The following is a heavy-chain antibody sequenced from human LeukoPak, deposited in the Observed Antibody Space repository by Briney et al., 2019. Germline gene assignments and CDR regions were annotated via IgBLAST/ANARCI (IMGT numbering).Heavy chain of an antibody. Sequence: SETLSLTCTVSGGSISSDTFHWGWIRQPPGKGLEWIGTISYSGSTNYKASLRGRITISRDTSKNQFSLEVSSVTAADTAVYYCAAHRTYYPFDYWGQGNLVTVSS. D-gene: IGHD1-26*01. CDR3: AAHRTYYPFDY. V-gene: IGHV4-39*01. J-gene: IGHJ4*02. CDR2: ISYSGST. CDR1: GGSISSDTFH.